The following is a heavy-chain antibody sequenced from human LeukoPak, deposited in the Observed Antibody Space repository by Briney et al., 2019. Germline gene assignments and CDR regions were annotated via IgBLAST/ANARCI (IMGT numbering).Heavy chain of an antibody. V-gene: IGHV3-48*04. D-gene: IGHD3-10*01. CDR2: ISSSSSTI. Sequence: GGSLRLSCAASGFTFSSYSMNWVRQAPGKGLEWVSYISSSSSTIYYADSVKGRFTISRDNAKNSLYLQMNSLRAEDTAVYFCVRAGYGLGSYLPYGMDVWGQGTTVTVSS. J-gene: IGHJ6*02. CDR3: VRAGYGLGSYLPYGMDV. CDR1: GFTFSSYS.